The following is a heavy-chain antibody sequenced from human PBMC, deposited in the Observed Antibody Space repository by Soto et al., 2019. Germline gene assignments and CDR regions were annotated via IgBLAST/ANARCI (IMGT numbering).Heavy chain of an antibody. V-gene: IGHV1-69*01. Sequence: PGQGLEWMGGIIPIFGTANYAQKFQGRVTITADESTSTAYRELSSLRSEDTAVYYCARDSRRGLNWFDSWGQGNPVSVSS. J-gene: IGHJ5*01. D-gene: IGHD3-10*01. CDR2: IIPIFGTA. CDR3: ARDSRRGLNWFDS.